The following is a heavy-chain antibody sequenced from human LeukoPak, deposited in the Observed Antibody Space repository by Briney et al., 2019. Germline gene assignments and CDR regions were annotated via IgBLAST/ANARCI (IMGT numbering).Heavy chain of an antibody. CDR2: ISGSGGST. CDR1: GFTFSSYA. J-gene: IGHJ4*02. D-gene: IGHD3-9*01. V-gene: IGHV3-23*01. CDR3: AKDGRSLLRYFDWLCSFDN. Sequence: GGSLRLSCAASGFTFSSYAMSWVRQAPGKGLEWVSAISGSGGSTYYADSVKGRFTISRDNSKNTLYLQMNSLRAEDTAVYYCAKDGRSLLRYFDWLCSFDNWGQGTLVTVSS.